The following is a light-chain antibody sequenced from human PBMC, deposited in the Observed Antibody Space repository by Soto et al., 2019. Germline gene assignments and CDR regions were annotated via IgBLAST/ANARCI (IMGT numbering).Light chain of an antibody. CDR3: QQYSTSPLT. V-gene: IGKV3-20*01. J-gene: IGKJ4*01. CDR2: AAS. CDR1: QSIYDK. Sequence: EIVMTQSPATLSVSPGERAALSCRASQSIYDKLAWYQQKPGQAPRLLIFAASSRASGIPDRFSGSGSGTDFTLTIDRLEPEDFAVYYCQQYSTSPLTFGGGTKVDIK.